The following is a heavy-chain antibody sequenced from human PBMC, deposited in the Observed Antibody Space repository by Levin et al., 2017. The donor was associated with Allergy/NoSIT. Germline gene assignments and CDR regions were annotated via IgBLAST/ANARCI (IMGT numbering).Heavy chain of an antibody. CDR3: ARDLSDDYGDYVDYYGMDV. CDR2: IYSGGST. D-gene: IGHD4-17*01. Sequence: PGGSLRLSCAASGFTVSSNYMSWVRQAPGKGLEWVSVIYSGGSTYYADSVKGRFTISRDNSKNTLYLQMNSLRAEDTAVYYCARDLSDDYGDYVDYYGMDVWGQGTTVTVSS. CDR1: GFTVSSNY. V-gene: IGHV3-53*01. J-gene: IGHJ6*02.